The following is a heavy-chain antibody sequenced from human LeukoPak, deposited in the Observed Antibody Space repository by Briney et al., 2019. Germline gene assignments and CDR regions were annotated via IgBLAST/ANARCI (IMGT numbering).Heavy chain of an antibody. V-gene: IGHV1-46*01. CDR2: INPSGGST. CDR3: ARALDYGDYRSWFDP. CDR1: GYTFTSYY. Sequence: ASVKVSCKASGYTFTSYYTHWVRQAPGQGLEWMGIINPSGGSTSYAQKFQGRVTMTRDTSTSTVYMELSSLRSEDTAVYYCARALDYGDYRSWFDPWGQGTLVTVSS. J-gene: IGHJ5*02. D-gene: IGHD4-17*01.